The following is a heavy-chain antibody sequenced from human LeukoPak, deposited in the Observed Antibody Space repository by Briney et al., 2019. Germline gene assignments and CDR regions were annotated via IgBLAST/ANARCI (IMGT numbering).Heavy chain of an antibody. CDR1: GFTFSDYY. CDR3: ARVPRIGETGGDAFDI. V-gene: IGHV3-11*04. J-gene: IGHJ3*02. D-gene: IGHD1-14*01. Sequence: GGSLRLSCAASGFTFSDYYTSWIRQAPGKGLEWVSYISTSSSTIYYADSVKGRFTISRDNAKNSLYLQMNSLRAEDTAVYYCARVPRIGETGGDAFDIWGQGTMVTVSS. CDR2: ISTSSSTI.